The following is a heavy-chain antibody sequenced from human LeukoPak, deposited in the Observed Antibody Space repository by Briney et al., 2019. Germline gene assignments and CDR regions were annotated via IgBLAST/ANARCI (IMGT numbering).Heavy chain of an antibody. D-gene: IGHD3-10*01. CDR3: ARPTITMGYFDY. Sequence: GGSLRLSCAASGFTFSSYAMHWVRQAPGKGLEWVAVISYDGSNKYYADSVKGRFTISRDNSKNTLYLQMNSLRAEDTAVYYCARPTITMGYFDYWGQGTLVTVSS. CDR2: ISYDGSNK. CDR1: GFTFSSYA. V-gene: IGHV3-30*04. J-gene: IGHJ4*02.